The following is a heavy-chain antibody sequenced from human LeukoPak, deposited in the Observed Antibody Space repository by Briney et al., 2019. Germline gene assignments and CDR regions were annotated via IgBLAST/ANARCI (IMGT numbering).Heavy chain of an antibody. Sequence: PSETLSLTCTASGGSISSYYWSWIRQPPGKGLEWIGYIYYSGSTNYNPSLKNRVTISVDTSKNQFSLKLSSVTAADTAVYYCARQNILTGYQPGSFDYWGQGTLVTVSS. CDR3: ARQNILTGYQPGSFDY. J-gene: IGHJ4*02. CDR1: GGSISSYY. CDR2: IYYSGST. V-gene: IGHV4-59*01. D-gene: IGHD3-9*01.